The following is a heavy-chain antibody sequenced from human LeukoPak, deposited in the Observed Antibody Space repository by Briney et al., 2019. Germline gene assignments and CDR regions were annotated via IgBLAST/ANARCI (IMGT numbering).Heavy chain of an antibody. CDR1: GGSFSGYY. CDR2: IYYSGST. CDR3: ARLMSGWYNDY. Sequence: SETLSLTCAVYGGSFSGYYWSWIRQPPGKGLEWIGYIYYSGSTNYNPSLKSRVTISVDTSKNQFSLNLSSVTAADTAVYYCARLMSGWYNDYWGQGTLVTVSS. V-gene: IGHV4-34*11. J-gene: IGHJ4*02. D-gene: IGHD6-19*01.